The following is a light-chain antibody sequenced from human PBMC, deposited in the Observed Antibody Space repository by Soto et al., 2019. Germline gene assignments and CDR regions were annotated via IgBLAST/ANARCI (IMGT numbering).Light chain of an antibody. CDR3: QQYGSSRWT. Sequence: EIVLTQSPGTLSLSPGERATLSCRASQSVSSNYLAWYQQKPGQAPRLLIYDASSRATGIPDRFSGSGSGTDFTLTISRLEPEDFAVYYCQQYGSSRWTFGQGTKVEIK. J-gene: IGKJ1*01. CDR2: DAS. CDR1: QSVSSNY. V-gene: IGKV3-20*01.